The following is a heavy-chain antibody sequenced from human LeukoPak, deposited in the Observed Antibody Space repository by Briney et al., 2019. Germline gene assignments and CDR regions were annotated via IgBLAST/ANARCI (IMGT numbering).Heavy chain of an antibody. Sequence: GGSLRLSCAASGFTFSSYSMNWGRQAPGKGLEWVSSISSSSSYIYYADSVKGRFTISRDNAENSLYLQMNSLRAEDTAVYYCARVAIAAAGPNWLDPWGQGTLVTVSS. CDR2: ISSSSSYI. V-gene: IGHV3-21*01. CDR1: GFTFSSYS. CDR3: ARVAIAAAGPNWLDP. D-gene: IGHD6-13*01. J-gene: IGHJ5*02.